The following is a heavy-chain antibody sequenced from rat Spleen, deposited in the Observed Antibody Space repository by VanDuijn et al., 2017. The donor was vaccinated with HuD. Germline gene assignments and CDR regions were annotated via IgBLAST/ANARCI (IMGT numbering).Heavy chain of an antibody. J-gene: IGHJ2*01. D-gene: IGHD1-2*01. Sequence: EVQLVESGGGLVPPGRSMKLSCAASGFTFSNYDMAWVRKSPTKGLEWIASMNTVGGNTYYRASVKGRFTTSRDNANNIQYLKMESLRSEDTATYYCASSYSSYVFDYWGQGVMVTVSS. V-gene: IGHV5S13*01. CDR3: ASSYSSYVFDY. CDR1: GFTFSNYD. CDR2: MNTVGGNT.